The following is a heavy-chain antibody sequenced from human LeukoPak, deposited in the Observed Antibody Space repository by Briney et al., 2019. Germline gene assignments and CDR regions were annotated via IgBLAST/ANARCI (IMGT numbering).Heavy chain of an antibody. Sequence: GGSLRLSCAASGFIFSTYAMHWVRQAPGKGLEWVAVTSSDLNVKLYADSVKGRFTISRDNSRSTLYLQMNSLRPEDTAIYYCAREGYYGSGSPPSLYFDYWGQGTLVTVSS. CDR1: GFIFSTYA. V-gene: IGHV3-30-3*01. CDR2: TSSDLNVK. CDR3: AREGYYGSGSPPSLYFDY. J-gene: IGHJ4*02. D-gene: IGHD3-10*01.